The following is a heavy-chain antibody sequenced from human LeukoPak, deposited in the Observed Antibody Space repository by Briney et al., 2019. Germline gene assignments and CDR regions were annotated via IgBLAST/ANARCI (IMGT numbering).Heavy chain of an antibody. V-gene: IGHV4-34*01. CDR1: SGSFSGYY. J-gene: IGHJ4*02. Sequence: SETLSLTCAVYSGSFSGYYWSWIRHPPGEGLEWLVEINHSGSTNYNPSLKGRVTISLDTPKKQSSLKLSSLTAAKTAVYSCGRGMNYDSGSSRQRTFEYWGQGTLVTVSS. CDR2: INHSGST. D-gene: IGHD3-3*01. CDR3: GRGMNYDSGSSRQRTFEY.